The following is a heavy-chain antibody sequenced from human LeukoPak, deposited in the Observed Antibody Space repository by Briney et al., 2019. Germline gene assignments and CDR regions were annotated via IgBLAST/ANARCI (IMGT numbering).Heavy chain of an antibody. J-gene: IGHJ5*02. Sequence: SETLSLTCTVSGGSISSHYWSWIRQPPGKGLEWIGYIYYSGSTNYNPSLKSRVTISVDTSKNQFSLKLSSVTAADTAVYYCARGLDAWFDPWGQGTLVTVPS. CDR3: ARGLDAWFDP. V-gene: IGHV4-59*11. CDR1: GGSISSHY. CDR2: IYYSGST.